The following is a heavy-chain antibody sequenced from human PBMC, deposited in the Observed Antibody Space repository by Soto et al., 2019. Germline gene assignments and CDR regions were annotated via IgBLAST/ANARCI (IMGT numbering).Heavy chain of an antibody. D-gene: IGHD4-17*01. J-gene: IGHJ6*03. CDR3: AKHGWKTTAFYYYMDV. CDR1: EFTFSNYA. CDR2: IGGNGEHT. Sequence: EAQLLESGGGLVQPGGSLRLSCAASEFTFSNYAMSWVRQAPGKGLEWVSGIGGNGEHTSYADSVKGRFTISRDNSKKTLYLQIDSLRAEDTALYYCAKHGWKTTAFYYYMDVWGKGTTVTVS. V-gene: IGHV3-23*01.